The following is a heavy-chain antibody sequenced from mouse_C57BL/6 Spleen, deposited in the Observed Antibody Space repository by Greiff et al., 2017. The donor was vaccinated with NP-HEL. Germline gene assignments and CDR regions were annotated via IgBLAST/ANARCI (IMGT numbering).Heavy chain of an antibody. CDR1: GFTFSDYG. CDR2: ISSGSSTI. CDR3: AKFDVDWYFDV. V-gene: IGHV5-17*01. J-gene: IGHJ1*03. Sequence: EVKVVESGGGLVKPGGSLKLSCAASGFTFSDYGMHWVRQAPEKGLEWVAYISSGSSTIYYADTVKGRFTISRDNAKNTLFLQMTSLRSEDTAMYYCAKFDVDWYFDVWGTGTTVTVSS.